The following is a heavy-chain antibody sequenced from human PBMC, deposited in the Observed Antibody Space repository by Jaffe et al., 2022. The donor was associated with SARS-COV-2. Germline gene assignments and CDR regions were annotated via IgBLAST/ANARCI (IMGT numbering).Heavy chain of an antibody. CDR2: INSDGSST. J-gene: IGHJ6*03. Sequence: EVQLVESGGGLVQPGGSLRLSCAASGFTFSSYWMHWVRQAPGKGLVWVSRINSDGSSTSYADSVKGRFTISRDNAKNTLYLQMNSLRAEDTAVYYCARGGLRGGNYYYYYYMDVWGKGTTVTVSS. CDR1: GFTFSSYW. CDR3: ARGGLRGGNYYYYYYMDV. V-gene: IGHV3-74*01. D-gene: IGHD4-17*01.